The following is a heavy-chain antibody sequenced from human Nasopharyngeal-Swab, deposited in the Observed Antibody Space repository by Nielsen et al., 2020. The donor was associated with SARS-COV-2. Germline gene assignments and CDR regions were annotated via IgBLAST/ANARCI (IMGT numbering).Heavy chain of an antibody. J-gene: IGHJ5*02. CDR2: INAGNGNT. V-gene: IGHV1-3*01. Sequence: ASVKASCKASGYTFTSYAMHWVRQAPGQRLEWMGWINAGNGNTKYSQKFQGRVTITRDTSASTAYMELSSLRSEDTAVYYCARGGRITIFGVAIPERARFDPWGQGTLVTVSS. D-gene: IGHD3-3*01. CDR1: GYTFTSYA. CDR3: ARGGRITIFGVAIPERARFDP.